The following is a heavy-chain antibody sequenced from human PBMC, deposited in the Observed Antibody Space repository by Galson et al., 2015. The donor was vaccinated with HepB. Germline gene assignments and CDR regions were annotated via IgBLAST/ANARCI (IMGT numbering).Heavy chain of an antibody. Sequence: SLRLSCAASGFTFSSYAMSWVRQAPGKGLEWVSAISGSGGSTYYADSVKGRFTISRDNSKNTLYLQMNSLRAEDTAVYYCAKVKGVYYYDSSDRFDYWGQGTLVTVSS. CDR2: ISGSGGST. D-gene: IGHD3-22*01. J-gene: IGHJ4*02. CDR3: AKVKGVYYYDSSDRFDY. CDR1: GFTFSSYA. V-gene: IGHV3-23*01.